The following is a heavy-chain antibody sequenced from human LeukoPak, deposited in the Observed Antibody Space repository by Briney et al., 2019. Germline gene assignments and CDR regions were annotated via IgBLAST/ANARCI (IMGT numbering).Heavy chain of an antibody. J-gene: IGHJ4*02. CDR1: GFTLSTYW. CDR2: INPYGSGK. V-gene: IGHV3-7*01. CDR3: ASWGAGGNS. D-gene: IGHD3-16*01. Sequence: GGSLRLSCEASGFTLSTYWMNWVRQVPGKGLDWVANINPYGSGKRYVDSVKGRFTIARDNADNSLSLQMNSLRAEDTAVYYCASWGAGGNSWGQGTLVTVSS.